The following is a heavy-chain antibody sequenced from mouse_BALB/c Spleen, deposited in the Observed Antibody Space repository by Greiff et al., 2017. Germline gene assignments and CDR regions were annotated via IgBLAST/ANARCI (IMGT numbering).Heavy chain of an antibody. V-gene: IGHV1-14*01. J-gene: IGHJ2*01. Sequence: QLQQSGPELVKPGASVKMSCKASGYTFTSYVMHWVKQKPGQGLEWIGYINPYNDGTKYNEKFKGKATLTSDKSSSTAYMELSSLTSEDSAVYYCARLGRYDVRYFDYWGQGTTLTVSS. D-gene: IGHD2-14*01. CDR3: ARLGRYDVRYFDY. CDR1: GYTFTSYV. CDR2: INPYNDGT.